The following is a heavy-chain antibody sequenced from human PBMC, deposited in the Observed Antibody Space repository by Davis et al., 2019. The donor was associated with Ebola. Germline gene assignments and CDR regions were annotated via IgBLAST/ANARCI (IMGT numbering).Heavy chain of an antibody. J-gene: IGHJ2*01. CDR2: ISPYNGNT. V-gene: IGHV1-18*01. D-gene: IGHD3-16*01. CDR3: AKDGGDTVITPLWYFDL. CDR1: GYTFTSYG. Sequence: ASVKVSCKSSGYTFTSYGISWVRQAPGQGLEWMGWISPYNGNTNYAPRLQGRVTMTTDTSTSTAYMELRSLRSDDTAVYYCAKDGGDTVITPLWYFDLWGRGTLVTVSS.